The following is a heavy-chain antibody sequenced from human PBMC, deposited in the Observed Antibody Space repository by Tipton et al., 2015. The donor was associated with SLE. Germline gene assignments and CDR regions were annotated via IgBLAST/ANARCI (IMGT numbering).Heavy chain of an antibody. J-gene: IGHJ4*02. CDR3: PTGEAYDFWSGSHFDY. Sequence: SLRLSCAASGFTFSSYGMHWVRQAPGKGLEWVAFIRYDGSNKYYADSVKGRFTISRDNSKNTLYLQMNSLRAEDTAVYYCPTGEAYDFWSGSHFDYWGQGTLVTVSS. V-gene: IGHV3-30*02. D-gene: IGHD3-3*01. CDR1: GFTFSSYG. CDR2: IRYDGSNK.